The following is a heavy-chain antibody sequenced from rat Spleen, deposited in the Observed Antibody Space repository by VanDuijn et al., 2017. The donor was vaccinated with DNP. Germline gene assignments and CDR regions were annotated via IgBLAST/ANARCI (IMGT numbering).Heavy chain of an antibody. Sequence: QVQLKESGPGLVQPSQTLSLTCTVSGFSLTSYDAHWVRQPPEKGLEWMGRIQNSGVTNYNSAPASRLSINRDTSKGQVFLKMDSVQTEDTAMYFCARSYGLDYWGQGVMVTVSS. J-gene: IGHJ2*01. CDR3: ARSYGLDY. V-gene: IGHV2-27*01. D-gene: IGHD1-3*01. CDR2: IQNSGVT. CDR1: GFSLTSYD.